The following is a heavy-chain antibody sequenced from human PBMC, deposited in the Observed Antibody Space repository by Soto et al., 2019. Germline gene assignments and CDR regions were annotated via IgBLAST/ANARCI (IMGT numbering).Heavy chain of an antibody. J-gene: IGHJ3*02. D-gene: IGHD6-13*01. V-gene: IGHV3-21*01. CDR1: GFTFSSYS. CDR2: ISSSSSYI. CDR3: ARGMRIEARGGGAFDI. Sequence: EVQLVESGGGLVKPGGSLRLSCAASGFTFSSYSMNWVRQAPGKGLEWVSSISSSSSYIYYADSVKGRFTISRDNAKNSLYLQMNSLRAEDTAVYYCARGMRIEARGGGAFDIWGQGTMVTVSS.